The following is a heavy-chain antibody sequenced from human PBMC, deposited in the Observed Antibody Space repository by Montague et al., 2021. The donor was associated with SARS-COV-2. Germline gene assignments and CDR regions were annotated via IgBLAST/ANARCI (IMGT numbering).Heavy chain of an antibody. D-gene: IGHD6-13*01. CDR3: TRVVYSTMHWYFDL. V-gene: IGHV3-49*04. Sequence: SLRLSCAASGFTFGDYGFGWVRQAPGKGLEWLTFIRSKTYGGTIDYAASVRNRFMVSRDDSKSIAYLQMNSLKTEDTAVYYCTRVVYSTMHWYFDLWGRGTLVTVSS. CDR1: GFTFGDYG. J-gene: IGHJ2*01. CDR2: IRSKTYGGTI.